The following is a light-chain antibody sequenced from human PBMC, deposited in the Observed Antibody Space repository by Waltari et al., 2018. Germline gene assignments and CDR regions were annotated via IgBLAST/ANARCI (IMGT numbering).Light chain of an antibody. Sequence: QTVVTQEPSFSVSPGGPVQLTCGLRSGSVSTTYYPSWYQQTPGQAPRPLIYSTNTRSSGVPDRISGSILGNKAALTITGAQADDESDYYCVLYMGGGILFGGGTKLTVL. CDR3: VLYMGGGIL. CDR1: SGSVSTTYY. V-gene: IGLV8-61*01. CDR2: STN. J-gene: IGLJ3*02.